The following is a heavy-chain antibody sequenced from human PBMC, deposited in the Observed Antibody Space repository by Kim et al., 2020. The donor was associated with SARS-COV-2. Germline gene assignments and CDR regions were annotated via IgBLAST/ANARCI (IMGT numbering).Heavy chain of an antibody. Sequence: RSRVTISVDTSKNQFSLKLSSVTAADTAVYYCARQGGFLEWLAMQYYFDYWGQGTLVTVSS. CDR3: ARQGGFLEWLAMQYYFDY. D-gene: IGHD3-3*01. J-gene: IGHJ4*02. V-gene: IGHV4-39*01.